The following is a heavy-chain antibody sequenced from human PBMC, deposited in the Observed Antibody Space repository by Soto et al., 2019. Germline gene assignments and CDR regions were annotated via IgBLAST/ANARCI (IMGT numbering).Heavy chain of an antibody. CDR1: GFTFSSYA. CDR3: AKDKVREWPGLFDY. V-gene: IGHV3-23*04. D-gene: IGHD3-3*01. CDR2: ISGSGGST. Sequence: VESGGGLVPPGGSLRLSCAASGFTFSSYAMSWVRQAPGTGLEWVSAISGSGGSTYYADSVKGRFTISRDNSKNTLYLQMNSLRAEDTAVYCCAKDKVREWPGLFDYWGQGTLVTVSS. J-gene: IGHJ4*02.